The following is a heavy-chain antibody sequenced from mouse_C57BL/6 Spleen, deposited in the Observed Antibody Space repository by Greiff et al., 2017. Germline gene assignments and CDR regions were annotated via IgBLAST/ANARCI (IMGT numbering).Heavy chain of an antibody. Sequence: EVHLVESGGGLVKPGGSLKLSCAASGFTFSDYGMHWVRQAPEKGLEWVAYISSGSSTIYYADTVKGRFTISRDNAKNTLFLQMTSLRSEDTAMYYCARGLAYYFDYWGQGTTLTVSS. V-gene: IGHV5-17*01. J-gene: IGHJ2*01. CDR2: ISSGSSTI. CDR3: ARGLAYYFDY. CDR1: GFTFSDYG. D-gene: IGHD3-3*01.